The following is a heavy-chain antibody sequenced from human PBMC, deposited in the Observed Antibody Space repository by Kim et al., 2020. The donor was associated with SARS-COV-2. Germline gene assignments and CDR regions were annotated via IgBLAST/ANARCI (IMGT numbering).Heavy chain of an antibody. V-gene: IGHV4-39*07. CDR3: ARSVKGVLDY. Sequence: STYYNPSLKSRVTISVDTSKNQFSLKLSSVTAADTAVYYCARSVKGVLDYWGQGTLVTVSS. CDR2: ST. D-gene: IGHD3-16*01. J-gene: IGHJ4*02.